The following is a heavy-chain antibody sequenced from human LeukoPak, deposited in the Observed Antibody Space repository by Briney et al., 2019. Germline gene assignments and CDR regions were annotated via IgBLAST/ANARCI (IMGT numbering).Heavy chain of an antibody. Sequence: ASVKVSCKASGYAFTSYNIHWVRQAPGQRPEWMGWINAGNGNTKYSQKFQGRVTITRDTSASIAHMEMSSLRSEDTAVYYCARDSESHMVWSYHGMDVWGQGTSVTVSS. CDR1: GYAFTSYN. CDR2: INAGNGNT. D-gene: IGHD3-3*01. CDR3: ARDSESHMVWSYHGMDV. J-gene: IGHJ6*02. V-gene: IGHV1-3*01.